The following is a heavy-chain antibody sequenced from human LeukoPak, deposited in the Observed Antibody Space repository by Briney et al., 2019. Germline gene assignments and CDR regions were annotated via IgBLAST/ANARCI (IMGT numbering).Heavy chain of an antibody. Sequence: GGSPRLSCAASGFTFSSYAMTWVRQAPEKGMEWVSTISDSGARTNYADSAKGRFTISRDNSMNTLYLQMNSLRADDTAVYYCASDYFLDYWGQGTLVTVSS. V-gene: IGHV3-23*01. J-gene: IGHJ4*02. CDR3: ASDYFLDY. CDR1: GFTFSSYA. CDR2: ISDSGART. D-gene: IGHD6-25*01.